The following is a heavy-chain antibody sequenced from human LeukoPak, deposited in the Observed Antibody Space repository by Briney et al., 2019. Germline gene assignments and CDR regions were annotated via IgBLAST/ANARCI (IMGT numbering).Heavy chain of an antibody. CDR3: ARGGTSGSLIY. CDR1: GFTFSSYA. D-gene: IGHD1-26*01. J-gene: IGHJ4*02. V-gene: IGHV3-74*01. Sequence: GGSLRLSCSASGFTFSSYAMHWVRQDPLKGLVWVSRINSDGGSTGYADSVKGRFSISRDNAKNTLYLQMNSLRAEDTALYYCARGGTSGSLIYWGQGTLVTVSS. CDR2: INSDGGST.